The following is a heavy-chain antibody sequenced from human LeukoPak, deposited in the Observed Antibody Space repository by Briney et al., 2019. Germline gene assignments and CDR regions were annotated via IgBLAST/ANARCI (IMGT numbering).Heavy chain of an antibody. CDR2: ISSSGSTI. Sequence: PGGSLRLSCAASGFTFSDYYISWIRQAPGKGLEWVSYISSSGSTIYYADSVKGRLTISRDNAKNSLYLQMNSLRAEDTAVYYCAREARYSSGWHDYWGQGTLVTVSS. CDR1: GFTFSDYY. D-gene: IGHD6-19*01. CDR3: AREARYSSGWHDY. V-gene: IGHV3-11*04. J-gene: IGHJ4*02.